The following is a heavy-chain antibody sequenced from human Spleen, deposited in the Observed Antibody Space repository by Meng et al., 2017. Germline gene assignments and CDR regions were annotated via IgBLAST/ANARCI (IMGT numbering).Heavy chain of an antibody. CDR3: ARQRLTGNWFDP. D-gene: IGHD1-14*01. J-gene: IGHJ5*02. CDR1: RHTLTEVS. Sequence: QLQPLQSGAEVKKPCASVKVSCKVSRHTLTEVSMHWVRQAPGKGLEWMGGFDPDDGEMIYGQKFQGRVTVTEDTSTDTAYMELSSLRSEDTAVYYCARQRLTGNWFDPWGQGTLVTVSS. CDR2: FDPDDGEM. V-gene: IGHV1-24*01.